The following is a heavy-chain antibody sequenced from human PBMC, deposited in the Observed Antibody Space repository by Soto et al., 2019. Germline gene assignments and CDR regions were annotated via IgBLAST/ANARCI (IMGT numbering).Heavy chain of an antibody. V-gene: IGHV2-5*02. J-gene: IGHJ4*02. CDR2: IYWDDDK. CDR3: AHISIYGDYKGFDY. D-gene: IGHD4-17*01. CDR1: GFSLSTSRVG. Sequence: QITLKESGPTLVKPTQTLTLTCSFSGFSLSTSRVGVGWIRQPPGKALEWLALIYWDDDKRYSPSLKNRLTITRDTSKNQVVLAMTNMDPVDTATYYCAHISIYGDYKGFDYWGQGTLVTVSS.